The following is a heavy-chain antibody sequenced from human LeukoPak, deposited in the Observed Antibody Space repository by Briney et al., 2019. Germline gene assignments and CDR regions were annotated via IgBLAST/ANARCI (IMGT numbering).Heavy chain of an antibody. CDR2: ISYDGSNR. J-gene: IGHJ4*02. Sequence: RRSLRLSCAASGFTFSNYDMHWVRQAPGKGLEWVAVISYDGSNRYYADSVNGRFTISRDNSKNTLYLQMNSLRAEDTAVYYCANIPEEVVAATGTGHFDYWGQGTLVTVSS. CDR1: GFTFSNYD. V-gene: IGHV3-30*18. D-gene: IGHD2-15*01. CDR3: ANIPEEVVAATGTGHFDY.